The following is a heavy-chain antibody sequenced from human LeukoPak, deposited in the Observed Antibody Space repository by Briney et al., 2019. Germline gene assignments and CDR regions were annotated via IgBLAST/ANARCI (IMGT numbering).Heavy chain of an antibody. CDR2: ISGSGGST. J-gene: IGHJ2*01. Sequence: GGSLRLSCAASGFTFSSYAMHWVRQAPGKGLEWVSAISGSGGSTYYADSVKGRFTISRDNSKNTLYLQMNSLRAEDTAVYYCAKDGNCSGGSCYGGRGWYFDLWGRGTLVTVSS. V-gene: IGHV3-23*01. CDR3: AKDGNCSGGSCYGGRGWYFDL. D-gene: IGHD2-15*01. CDR1: GFTFSSYA.